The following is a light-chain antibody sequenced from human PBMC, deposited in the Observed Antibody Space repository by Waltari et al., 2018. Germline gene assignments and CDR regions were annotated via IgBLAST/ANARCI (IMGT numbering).Light chain of an antibody. CDR1: NPSIASNY. Sequence: NFILTQPHSVSESPGKTVAISCTRNNPSIASNYVQWYQQRPGSAPTTVIYENDQRPSGVPARFSGSIDSSSNSASLTISGLKTEDEADYYCQSSDTTNHVVFGGGTKLTVL. V-gene: IGLV6-57*03. CDR2: END. J-gene: IGLJ2*01. CDR3: QSSDTTNHVV.